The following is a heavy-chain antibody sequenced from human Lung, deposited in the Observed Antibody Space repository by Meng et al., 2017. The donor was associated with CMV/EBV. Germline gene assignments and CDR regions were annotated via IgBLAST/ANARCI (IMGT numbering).Heavy chain of an antibody. Sequence: GGSXRLXCAASGFAFADYAMSWVRKAPGKGLEWVSFIRSKSYGGTTLYAASVKGRFTISRDDSKGVAYLQMNSLRTEDTAIYYCTRTWITGDTYYFDYWGQGXLVTVSS. CDR1: GFAFADYA. CDR2: IRSKSYGGTT. CDR3: TRTWITGDTYYFDY. V-gene: IGHV3-49*04. J-gene: IGHJ4*02. D-gene: IGHD7-27*01.